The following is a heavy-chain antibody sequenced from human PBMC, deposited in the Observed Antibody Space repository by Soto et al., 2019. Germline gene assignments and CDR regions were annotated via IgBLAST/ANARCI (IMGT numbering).Heavy chain of an antibody. V-gene: IGHV3-30-3*01. J-gene: IGHJ6*02. Sequence: QVQLVESGGGEVQPGRSLRLSCAASGFTFSSYAMHWVRQAPGKGLEWVAVISYDGSNKYYADSVKGRFTISRDNSKNTLYLQMNSLRAEDTAVYYCASLTGYDFWSGYPPDYYYGMDVWGQGTTVTVSS. D-gene: IGHD3-3*01. CDR1: GFTFSSYA. CDR2: ISYDGSNK. CDR3: ASLTGYDFWSGYPPDYYYGMDV.